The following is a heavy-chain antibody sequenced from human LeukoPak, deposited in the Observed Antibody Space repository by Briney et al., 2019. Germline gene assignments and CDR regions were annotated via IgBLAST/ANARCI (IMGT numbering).Heavy chain of an antibody. CDR1: GFTFSNYE. V-gene: IGHV3-48*03. CDR3: ARGVGSSWPGWFDP. J-gene: IGHJ5*02. D-gene: IGHD6-13*01. CDR2: ISHSGRTI. Sequence: PGGSPRLSCAASGFTFSNYELNWVRQAPEKGLEWVSYISHSGRTIYYADSVKGRLTISRDNAKSSLYLQMNSLRAEDTAVYFCARGVGSSWPGWFDPWGQGTLVTVSS.